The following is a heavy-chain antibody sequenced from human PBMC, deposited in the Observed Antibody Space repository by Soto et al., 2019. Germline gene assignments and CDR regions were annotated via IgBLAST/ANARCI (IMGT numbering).Heavy chain of an antibody. J-gene: IGHJ3*02. V-gene: IGHV1-8*01. CDR2: MNPNSGNT. CDR1: GYTFTSYD. Sequence: QVQLVQSGAEVKKPGASVKVSCKASGYTFTSYDINWVRQATGQGLEWMGWMNPNSGNTGYAQKFQGRVTMTRNTSISTAYMELSGLRSEDRAVYDFARGIWLGDAFDIWGQGTIVTVSS. D-gene: IGHD1-26*01. CDR3: ARGIWLGDAFDI.